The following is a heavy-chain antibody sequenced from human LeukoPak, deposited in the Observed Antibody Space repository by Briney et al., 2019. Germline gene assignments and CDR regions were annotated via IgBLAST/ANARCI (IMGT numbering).Heavy chain of an antibody. CDR3: ARVSSSSSALDWFDP. V-gene: IGHV4-59*01. CDR2: IYYSGST. D-gene: IGHD6-6*01. CDR1: GGSISSYY. Sequence: SETLSLTCTVSGGSISSYYWSWIRQPPGKGLEWIGYIYYSGSTNYNPSLKSRVTISVDTSKNQFSLKLSSVTAADTAVYYCARVSSSSSALDWFDPWGQGTLVTVSS. J-gene: IGHJ5*02.